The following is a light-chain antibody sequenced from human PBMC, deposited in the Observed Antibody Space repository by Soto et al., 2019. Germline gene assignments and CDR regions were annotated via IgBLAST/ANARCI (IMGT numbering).Light chain of an antibody. J-gene: IGLJ2*01. CDR3: QSYDSSLSGLL. CDR1: SSNIGAGYD. V-gene: IGLV1-40*01. Sequence: QSVLTQPPSVSGAPGQRVTISCTGSSSNIGAGYDVHWYQQLPGTAPKLLIYGNSNRPSGVPDRFSGSKSGTSASLAITGLQAEDEADYYGQSYDSSLSGLLFGGGTKVTV. CDR2: GNS.